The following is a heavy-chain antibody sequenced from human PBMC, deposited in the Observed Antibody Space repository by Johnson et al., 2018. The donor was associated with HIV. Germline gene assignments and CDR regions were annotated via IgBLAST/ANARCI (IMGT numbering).Heavy chain of an antibody. CDR2: IGIAGDT. CDR1: GFTFSSYD. CDR3: ARVRGWLQHDALDI. V-gene: IGHV3-13*01. D-gene: IGHD5-24*01. J-gene: IGHJ3*02. Sequence: VQLVESGGGLIQPGGSLKLSCAASGFTFSSYDMHWVRQATGKGLEWVSGIGIAGDTNYQGSVKGRFSISREDAKNSLYLQMNSLRAEDTAVYYCARVRGWLQHDALDIWGQGTMVTVSS.